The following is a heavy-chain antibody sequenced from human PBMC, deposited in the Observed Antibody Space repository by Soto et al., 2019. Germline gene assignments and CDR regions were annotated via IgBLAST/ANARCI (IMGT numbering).Heavy chain of an antibody. CDR1: GASVSSTYW. V-gene: IGHV4-4*02. D-gene: IGHD6-13*01. J-gene: IGHJ4*02. CDR2: INHRRSA. CDR3: ARYNAASGTYYFDF. Sequence: PSETLSLTCAVSGASVSSTYWWSWVRQPPGKGPEWIGEINHRRSANYNPSLKSRVTISVDISKSQFSLRLTSVTAADTAVYYCARYNAASGTYYFDFWGQGALVT.